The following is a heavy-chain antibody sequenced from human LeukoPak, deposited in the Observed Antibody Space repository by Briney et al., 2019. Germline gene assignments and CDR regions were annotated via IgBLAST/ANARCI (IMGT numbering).Heavy chain of an antibody. CDR1: GGTFSSYA. CDR2: IIPIFGTA. V-gene: IGHV1-69*05. J-gene: IGHJ3*02. CDR3: AREGVVGPREQGAFDI. D-gene: IGHD2-15*01. Sequence: GASVKVSCKASGGTFSSYAISWVRPAPGQGLEWMGRIIPIFGTANYAQKFQGRVTITTDESTSKAYMELSRLRSEDTAVYCCAREGVVGPREQGAFDIWGQGTMVTVSS.